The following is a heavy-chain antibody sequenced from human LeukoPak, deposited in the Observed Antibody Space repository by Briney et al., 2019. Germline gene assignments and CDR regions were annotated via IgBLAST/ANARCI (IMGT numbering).Heavy chain of an antibody. D-gene: IGHD5-24*01. J-gene: IGHJ4*02. Sequence: GASVKVSCKSFGYTFTSYYMHWVRQAPGQGLEWMGIINPSGDITTYAQQFQGRVTMTRDMSTSTVYMELSSLRSEDTALYFCARDPADGYNGRFDYWGQGTLVTVSS. V-gene: IGHV1-46*01. CDR2: INPSGDIT. CDR1: GYTFTSYY. CDR3: ARDPADGYNGRFDY.